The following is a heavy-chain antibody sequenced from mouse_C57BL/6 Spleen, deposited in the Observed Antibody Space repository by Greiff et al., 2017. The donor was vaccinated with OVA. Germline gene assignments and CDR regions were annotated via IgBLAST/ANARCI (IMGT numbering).Heavy chain of an antibody. Sequence: QVQLKQPGAELVMPGASVKLSCKASGYTFTSYWMHWVKQRPGQGLEWIGEIDPSDSYTNYNQKFKGKSTLTVDKSSSTAYMQLSSLTSEDSAVYYCARDGNYAMDYWGQGTSVTVSS. J-gene: IGHJ4*01. D-gene: IGHD2-1*01. CDR1: GYTFTSYW. CDR3: ARDGNYAMDY. V-gene: IGHV1-69*01. CDR2: IDPSDSYT.